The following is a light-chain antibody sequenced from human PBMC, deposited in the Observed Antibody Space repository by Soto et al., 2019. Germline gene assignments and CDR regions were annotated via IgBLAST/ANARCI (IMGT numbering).Light chain of an antibody. CDR1: QSSSTY. CDR3: QQSFSTLLMYS. Sequence: DIQMTQSPSSLSASVGDSVTITCRASQSSSTYLNWYQQQPGKAPKLLIYFASSLQSGVPSRFSGSGSGTDFTLTISSLLPEDSATYYCQQSFSTLLMYSFGQGTKLEIK. V-gene: IGKV1-39*01. CDR2: FAS. J-gene: IGKJ2*03.